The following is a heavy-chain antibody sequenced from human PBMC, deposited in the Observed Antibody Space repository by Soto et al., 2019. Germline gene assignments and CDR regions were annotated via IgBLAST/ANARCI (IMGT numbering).Heavy chain of an antibody. Sequence: EVQLVESGGGLVKPGGSLRLSCAASGFTFSSYSMNWVRQAPGKGLEWVSSISSSSSYIYYADSVKGRFIISRDNAKNSLYLQMNSLRAEDTAVYYCARDNGVEYSSSSVTFFRNLNNHWYFDLWGRGTLVTVSS. V-gene: IGHV3-21*01. CDR3: ARDNGVEYSSSSVTFFRNLNNHWYFDL. CDR2: ISSSSSYI. CDR1: GFTFSSYS. D-gene: IGHD6-6*01. J-gene: IGHJ2*01.